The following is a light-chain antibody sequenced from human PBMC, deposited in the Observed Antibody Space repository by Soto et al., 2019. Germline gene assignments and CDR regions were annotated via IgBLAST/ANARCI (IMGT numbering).Light chain of an antibody. CDR3: QKYSSVIT. CDR2: AAS. Sequence: DIQMTQSPASLSASVGDRVTITCRASQGISNYLAWYQQKPGKVPKLLIYAASTLQSGVPSRFRGSGSGKDFTLTITSLQPEDVATYYWQKYSSVITFGQGTRLEIK. CDR1: QGISNY. V-gene: IGKV1-27*01. J-gene: IGKJ5*01.